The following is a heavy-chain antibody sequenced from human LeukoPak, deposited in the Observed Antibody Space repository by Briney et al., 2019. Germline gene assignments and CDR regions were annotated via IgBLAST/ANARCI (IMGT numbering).Heavy chain of an antibody. CDR2: IWYDGSNK. CDR3: ARGSQSGWAYYYYYGMDV. J-gene: IGHJ6*01. Sequence: GGSLRLSCAASGFTFSNYGIHWVRQAPGKGLEWVAVIWYDGSNKYYADSVKGRFTISRDNSKNTLYLQMNSLRAEDTAVYYCARGSQSGWAYYYYYGMDVWGQGTTVTVSS. D-gene: IGHD6-19*01. V-gene: IGHV3-33*01. CDR1: GFTFSNYG.